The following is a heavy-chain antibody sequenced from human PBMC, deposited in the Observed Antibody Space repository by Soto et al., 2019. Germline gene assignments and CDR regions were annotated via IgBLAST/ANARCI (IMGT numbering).Heavy chain of an antibody. CDR3: ARPPRMVRGGGAGGHDAFDI. CDR1: GGTFSSYA. V-gene: IGHV1-69*13. J-gene: IGHJ3*02. CDR2: IIPIFGTA. D-gene: IGHD3-10*01. Sequence: SVEVSCKASGGTFSSYAISWVRQAPGQGLEWMGGIIPIFGTANYAQKFQGRVTITADESTSTAYMELSSLRSEDTAVYYCARPPRMVRGGGAGGHDAFDIWGQGTMVTVSS.